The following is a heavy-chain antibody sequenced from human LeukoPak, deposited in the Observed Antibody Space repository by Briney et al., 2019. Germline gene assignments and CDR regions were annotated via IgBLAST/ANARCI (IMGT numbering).Heavy chain of an antibody. Sequence: SETLSLTCAVYGGSFSGYYWSWIRQPPGKGLEWIGEINHSGSTNYNPSLKSRVTIPVDTSKNQFSLKLSSVTAADTAVYYCARGTYGYYYDSSGLSYFDYWGQGTLVTVSS. CDR3: ARGTYGYYYDSSGLSYFDY. CDR2: INHSGST. D-gene: IGHD3-22*01. J-gene: IGHJ4*02. CDR1: GGSFSGYY. V-gene: IGHV4-34*01.